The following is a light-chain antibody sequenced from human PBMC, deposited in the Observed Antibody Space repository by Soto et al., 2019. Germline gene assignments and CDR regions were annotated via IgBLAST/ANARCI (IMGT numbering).Light chain of an antibody. CDR3: MQGDYWLTGRA. V-gene: IGKV2-30*01. J-gene: IGKJ1*01. CDR2: KVS. CDR1: RSLLYSDGNTY. Sequence: DVVMTQSPLSLPVTLGQPASISCRSSRSLLYSDGNTYLNWFQQRPGQPPRRLIYKVSNRDSGVLEKCSVSASHTDFTLKISRVEAEHAGASYCMQGDYWLTGRAFGQGTKVEIK.